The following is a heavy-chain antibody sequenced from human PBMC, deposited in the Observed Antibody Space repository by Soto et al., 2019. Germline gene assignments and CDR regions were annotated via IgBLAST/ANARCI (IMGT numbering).Heavy chain of an antibody. J-gene: IGHJ5*02. CDR1: GGSFSSYQ. Sequence: SETLSLTCPLRGGSFSSYQWSWIRQTPGQALEWIGEINHSGTTNYNPSLKSRITLSVDTAKKEFSLKLTSVTAADTAVYYCARGWRFDPWGQGTLVTVSS. CDR2: INHSGTT. CDR3: ARGWRFDP. V-gene: IGHV4-34*01.